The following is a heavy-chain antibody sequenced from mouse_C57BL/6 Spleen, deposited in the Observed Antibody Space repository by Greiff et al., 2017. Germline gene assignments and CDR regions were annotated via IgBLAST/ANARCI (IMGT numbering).Heavy chain of an antibody. V-gene: IGHV3-6*01. J-gene: IGHJ4*01. CDR3: ARDESLYAMDY. Sequence: EVQVVESGPGLVKPSQSLSLTCSVTGYSITSGYYWNWIRQFPGNKLEWMGYISYDGSNNYNPSLKNRISITRDTSKNQFFLKLNSVTTEDTATYYCARDESLYAMDYWGQGTSVTVSS. CDR1: GYSITSGYY. CDR2: ISYDGSN. D-gene: IGHD6-2*01.